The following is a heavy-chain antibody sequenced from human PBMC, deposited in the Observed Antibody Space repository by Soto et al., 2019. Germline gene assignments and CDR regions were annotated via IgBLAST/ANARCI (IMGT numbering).Heavy chain of an antibody. CDR3: AKDLGFSPLCYSYFGLDV. Sequence: EVQLVESGGVVVQPGGSLRLSCAASGFTFDDYAMHWVRQAPGKGPEWVSLISWDGDSKYYGDSVKGRLTISRDNSINTLYLQMNSMRHEDTAVYYCAKDLGFSPLCYSYFGLDVWGQGTTVTVSS. CDR1: GFTFDDYA. V-gene: IGHV3-43D*04. D-gene: IGHD3-16*01. CDR2: ISWDGDSK. J-gene: IGHJ6*02.